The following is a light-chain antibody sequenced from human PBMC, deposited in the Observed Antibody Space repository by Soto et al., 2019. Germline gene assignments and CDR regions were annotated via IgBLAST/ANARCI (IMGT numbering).Light chain of an antibody. J-gene: IGKJ1*01. CDR1: QSVNIW. Sequence: DIQMTQSPSTLSVSVGDRVTITCRVSQSVNIWLAWYQQKPGKAPKLLIYKASVLETGVPSRFSGSGYGTEFTLTISSLQPDDFATYYCQEYNSYSTFGHGTKVDIK. CDR2: KAS. V-gene: IGKV1-5*03. CDR3: QEYNSYST.